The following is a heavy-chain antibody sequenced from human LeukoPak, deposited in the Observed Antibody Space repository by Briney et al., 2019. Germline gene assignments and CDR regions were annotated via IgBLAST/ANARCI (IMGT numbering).Heavy chain of an antibody. CDR2: IVVGSGNT. V-gene: IGHV1-58*01. CDR1: GFTLISSA. CDR3: AADPSYSSGYRYYFDY. Sequence: ASVKVSCKHSGFTLISSAVQWVRPTRGQRLEWIGWIVVGSGNTNYAQKFQERVTITRDMSTSTAYMELSSLRSEDTAVYYCAADPSYSSGYRYYFDYWGQGTLVTVSS. J-gene: IGHJ4*02. D-gene: IGHD3-22*01.